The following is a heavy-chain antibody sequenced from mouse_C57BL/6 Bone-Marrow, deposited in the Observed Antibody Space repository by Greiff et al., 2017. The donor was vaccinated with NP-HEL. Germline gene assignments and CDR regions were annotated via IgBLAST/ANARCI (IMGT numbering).Heavy chain of an antibody. Sequence: DVKLQESGPGLVKPSQSLSLTCSVTGYSITSGYYWNWIRQFPGNKLEWMGYISYDGSNNYNPSLKNRISITRDTSKNQFFLKLNSVTSEDTATYYCAREDGNYDYYYAMDYWGQGTSVTVSS. CDR2: ISYDGSN. V-gene: IGHV3-6*01. CDR1: GYSITSGYY. D-gene: IGHD2-1*01. J-gene: IGHJ4*01. CDR3: AREDGNYDYYYAMDY.